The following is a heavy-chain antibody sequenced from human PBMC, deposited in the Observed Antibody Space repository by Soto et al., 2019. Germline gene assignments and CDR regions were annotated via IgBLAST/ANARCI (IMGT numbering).Heavy chain of an antibody. J-gene: IGHJ4*02. D-gene: IGHD6-13*01. CDR1: GFTFSSYA. V-gene: IGHV3-30-3*01. CDR2: ISYDGSNK. CDR3: ARDPDNHLHSSSWLGLGYFDY. Sequence: QVQLVESGGGVVQPGRSLRLSCAASGFTFSSYAMHWVRQAPGKGLEWVAVISYDGSNKYYADSVKGRFTISRDNSKNRLYLQMTSLRAEDSGVYYCARDPDNHLHSSSWLGLGYFDYWGQGTLVTVSS.